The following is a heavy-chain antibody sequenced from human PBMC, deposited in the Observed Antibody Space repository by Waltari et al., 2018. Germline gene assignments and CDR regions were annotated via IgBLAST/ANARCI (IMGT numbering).Heavy chain of an antibody. J-gene: IGHJ6*02. CDR2: INCSGGGT. Sequence: QVQLLQSGAEVTTPGASVRLSCKTSGYSFIDYYNHWVRQAPGQGLEWMAIINCSGGGTKSAQNLQGRVTVTRDTSTTTVYMELNSLSSDDTAVYYCARAHSKYSSSWGVWGQGTTVTVSS. V-gene: IGHV1-46*01. D-gene: IGHD6-13*01. CDR3: ARAHSKYSSSWGV. CDR1: GYSFIDYY.